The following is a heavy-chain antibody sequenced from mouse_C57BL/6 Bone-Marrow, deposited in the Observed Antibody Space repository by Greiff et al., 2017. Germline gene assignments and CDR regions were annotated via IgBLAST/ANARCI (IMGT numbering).Heavy chain of an antibody. CDR1: GYTFTSYG. V-gene: IGHV1-81*01. CDR3: ARLRYDGSSYAGY. D-gene: IGHD1-1*01. J-gene: IGHJ2*01. CDR2: IYPRSGNT. Sequence: QVHVKQSGAELARPGASVKLSCKASGYTFTSYGISWVKQRTGQGLEWIGEIYPRSGNTYYNEKFKGKATLTADKSSSTAYMELRSLTSEDSAVYFCARLRYDGSSYAGYWGQGTTLTVSS.